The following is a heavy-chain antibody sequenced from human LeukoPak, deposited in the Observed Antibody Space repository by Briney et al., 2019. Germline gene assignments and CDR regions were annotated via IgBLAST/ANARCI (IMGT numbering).Heavy chain of an antibody. V-gene: IGHV3-7*01. CDR3: AREVINYGDYVDMDV. Sequence: PGRSLSLSCAASGLTFSSYAMHWVRKAPGKGLEWVANIKQDGSEKYYVDSVKGRFTISRDNAKNSPCLQMNSLRAEDTAVYYCAREVINYGDYVDMDVWGQGTTVTVSS. D-gene: IGHD4-17*01. CDR2: IKQDGSEK. J-gene: IGHJ6*02. CDR1: GLTFSSYA.